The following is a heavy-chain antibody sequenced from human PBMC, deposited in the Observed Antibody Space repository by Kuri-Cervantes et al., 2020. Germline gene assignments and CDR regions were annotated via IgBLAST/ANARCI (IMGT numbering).Heavy chain of an antibody. D-gene: IGHD4-17*01. CDR2: ISSSSSTI. Sequence: GRSLRLSCEASGFTFSSYSMNWVRQAPGKGLEWVSYISSSSSTIYYADSVKGRFTISRVNAKNSLYLQMNSLRDEDTAVYYCARDWSGYGDEMGYFDYWGQGTLVTVSS. CDR1: GFTFSSYS. V-gene: IGHV3-48*02. J-gene: IGHJ4*02. CDR3: ARDWSGYGDEMGYFDY.